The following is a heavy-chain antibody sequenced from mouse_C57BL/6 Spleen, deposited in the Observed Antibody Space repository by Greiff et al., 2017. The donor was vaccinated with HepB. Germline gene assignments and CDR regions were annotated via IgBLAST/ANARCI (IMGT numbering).Heavy chain of an antibody. V-gene: IGHV1-82*01. CDR2: IYPGDGDT. CDR3: ARDSPYDYVFAY. J-gene: IGHJ3*01. Sequence: VQLQQSGPELVKPGASVKISCKASGYAFSSSWMNWVKQRPGKGLEWIGRIYPGDGDTNYNGKFKGKATLTADKSSSTAYMQLSSLTSEDSAVYFCARDSPYDYVFAYWGQGTLVTVSA. CDR1: GYAFSSSW. D-gene: IGHD2-4*01.